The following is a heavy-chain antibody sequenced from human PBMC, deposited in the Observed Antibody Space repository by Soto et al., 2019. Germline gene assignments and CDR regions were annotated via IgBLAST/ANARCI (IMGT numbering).Heavy chain of an antibody. J-gene: IGHJ5*02. D-gene: IGHD3-10*01. CDR3: ARHGFAPGGRWFGP. CDR2: ICYDGST. CDR1: GGSVSSDSHH. Sequence: SETLCLTRTVSGGSVSSDSHHWNLIRQLPGKGLEWIGFICYDGSTSYNSSLKSRITMSFDTSKTQFFLSLTSVTAADTALYFCARHGFAPGGRWFGPWGPGLLVTVSS. V-gene: IGHV4-61*01.